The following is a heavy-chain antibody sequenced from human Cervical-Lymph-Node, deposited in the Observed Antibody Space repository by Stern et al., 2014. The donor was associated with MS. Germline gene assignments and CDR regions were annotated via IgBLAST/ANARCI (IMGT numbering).Heavy chain of an antibody. J-gene: IGHJ5*01. V-gene: IGHV3-30*03. Sequence: VQLVESGGGVVQPGRSLRLSCAASGFTFSSYGMHWVRQAPGKGLAWVALISYDGSNTHYADSVKGRFTISRDNSKKTLDLQMNSLRVEDTAVYYCAIENLRKFVSWGQGTLVTVSS. D-gene: IGHD1-14*01. CDR3: AIENLRKFVS. CDR2: ISYDGSNT. CDR1: GFTFSSYG.